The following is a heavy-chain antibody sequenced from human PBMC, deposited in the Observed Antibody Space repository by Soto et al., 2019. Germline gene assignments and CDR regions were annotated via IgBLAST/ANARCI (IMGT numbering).Heavy chain of an antibody. CDR2: ISFNGRTK. CDR3: ARDWLRRDDILTPSWNFNL. D-gene: IGHD3-9*01. J-gene: IGHJ2*01. V-gene: IGHV3-30*04. CDR1: GFNFTYNA. Sequence: QEQLVESGGGVVRPGKSLRLSCEASGFNFTYNAMHWVRQAPGKGLEWVAVISFNGRTKFYARSVKGRFTISRDNSKNTLYLQINNLRPGDPAVYYCARDWLRRDDILTPSWNFNLWGQGTLVTAS.